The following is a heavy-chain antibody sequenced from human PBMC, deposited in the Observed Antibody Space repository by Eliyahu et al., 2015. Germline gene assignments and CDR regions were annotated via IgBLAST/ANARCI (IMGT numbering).Heavy chain of an antibody. CDR3: ARDRSSSSWYGMDV. CDR1: XXSISXXGYY. Sequence: QVQLQESGPGLVKPSQTLSLTCTVXXXSISXXGYYWSWXRQHPGKGLEWIGYIYYSGSTYYNPSLKSRVTISVDTSKNQFSLKLSSVTAADTAVYYCARDRSSSSWYGMDVWGQGTTVTVSS. J-gene: IGHJ6*02. D-gene: IGHD6-13*01. CDR2: IYYSGST. V-gene: IGHV4-31*03.